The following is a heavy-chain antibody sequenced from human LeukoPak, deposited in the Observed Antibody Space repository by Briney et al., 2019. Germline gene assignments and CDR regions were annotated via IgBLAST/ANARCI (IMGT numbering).Heavy chain of an antibody. Sequence: SSQTLSLTCTVSGGSISSGDYYWSWIRQPPGKGLEWIGYIYYSGSTYYNPSLKSRVTISVDTSKNQFSLKLSSVTAADTAVYYCARVDFWSGYLHFDYWGQGTLVTVSS. CDR1: GGSISSGDYY. D-gene: IGHD3-3*01. J-gene: IGHJ4*02. CDR2: IYYSGST. CDR3: ARVDFWSGYLHFDY. V-gene: IGHV4-30-4*01.